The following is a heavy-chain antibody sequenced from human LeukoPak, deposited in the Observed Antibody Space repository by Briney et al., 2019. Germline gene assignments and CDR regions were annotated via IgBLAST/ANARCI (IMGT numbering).Heavy chain of an antibody. CDR2: IKSKIDGGTT. D-gene: IGHD2-21*02. V-gene: IGHV3-15*01. CDR3: TTHIVVVTALYYFDY. CDR1: GFTFSSYA. J-gene: IGHJ4*02. Sequence: KPGGSLRLSCAASGFTFSSYAMSWVRQAPGKGLEWVGRIKSKIDGGTTDYAAPVKGRFAISRDDSKNTLYLQMNSLKTEDTAVYYCTTHIVVVTALYYFDYWGQGTLVTVSS.